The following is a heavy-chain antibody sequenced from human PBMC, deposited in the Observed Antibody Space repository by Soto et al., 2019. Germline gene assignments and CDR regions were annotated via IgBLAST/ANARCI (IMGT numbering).Heavy chain of an antibody. Sequence: SQTLSLTCVISGDSVSSNSAAWNWIRQSPSRGLEWLGRTYYRSRWYNDYAVSVRSRITVNADTSKNQFSLHLNSVTPEDTAVYYCARHVSGRYSSGWLIPYYFDYWGQGTLVTVSS. CDR1: GDSVSSNSAA. D-gene: IGHD6-19*01. V-gene: IGHV6-1*01. J-gene: IGHJ4*02. CDR2: TYYRSRWYN. CDR3: ARHVSGRYSSGWLIPYYFDY.